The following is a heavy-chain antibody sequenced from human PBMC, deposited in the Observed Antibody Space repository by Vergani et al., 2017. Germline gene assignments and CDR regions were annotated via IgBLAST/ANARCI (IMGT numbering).Heavy chain of an antibody. Sequence: EVQLVESGGGLVKPGGSLRLSCAASGFTFSIYSMNWVRQAPGKGLEWVSSISSSSSYIYYADSVKGRFTISRDNAKNSLYLQMNSLRAEDTAVYYCARGRNDFWSGYRSEGMDVWGQGTTVTVSS. V-gene: IGHV3-21*01. CDR3: ARGRNDFWSGYRSEGMDV. CDR1: GFTFSIYS. CDR2: ISSSSSYI. D-gene: IGHD3-3*01. J-gene: IGHJ6*02.